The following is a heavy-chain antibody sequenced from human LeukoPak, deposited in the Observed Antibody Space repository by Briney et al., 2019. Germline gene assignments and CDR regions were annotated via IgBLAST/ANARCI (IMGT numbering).Heavy chain of an antibody. D-gene: IGHD5-24*01. CDR3: VKARWLQLPLY. Sequence: PGGSLRLSCSASGFTFSSYAMHWVRQAPGKGLEYASAISNNGGSTYYADSVKGRFTISRDSSRNTLYLQMSSLRAEDTAVYYCVKARWLQLPLYWGQGTLVTVSS. CDR2: ISNNGGST. V-gene: IGHV3-64D*09. CDR1: GFTFSSYA. J-gene: IGHJ4*02.